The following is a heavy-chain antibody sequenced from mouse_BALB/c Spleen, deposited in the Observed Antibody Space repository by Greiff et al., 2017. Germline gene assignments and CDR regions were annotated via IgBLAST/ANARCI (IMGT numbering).Heavy chain of an antibody. CDR3: ARDYYGSQFAY. J-gene: IGHJ3*01. Sequence: EVKVVESGGGLVKPGGSLKLSCAASGFTFSSYAMSWVRQTPEKRLEWVASISSGGSTYYPDSVKGRFTISRDNARNILYLQMSSLRSEDTAMYYCARDYYGSQFAYWGQGTLVTVSA. V-gene: IGHV5-6-5*01. D-gene: IGHD1-1*01. CDR1: GFTFSSYA. CDR2: ISSGGST.